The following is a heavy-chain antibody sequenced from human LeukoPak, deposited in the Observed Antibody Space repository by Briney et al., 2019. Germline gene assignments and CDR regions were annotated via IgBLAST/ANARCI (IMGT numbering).Heavy chain of an antibody. CDR2: INPNSGGT. CDR3: ARAPRNSSTMLDY. J-gene: IGHJ4*02. D-gene: IGHD6-13*01. Sequence: GASVKVSCKASGYTFTGYYMHWVRQAPGQGLEWMGWINPNSGGTNYAQKFQGRVTMTRDTSTSTVYMDLSSLTSEDTAVYYSARAPRNSSTMLDYWGQGTLVTVSS. V-gene: IGHV1-2*02. CDR1: GYTFTGYY.